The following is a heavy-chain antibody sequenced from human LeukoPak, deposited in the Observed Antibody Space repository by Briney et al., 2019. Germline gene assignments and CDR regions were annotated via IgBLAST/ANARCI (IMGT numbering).Heavy chain of an antibody. V-gene: IGHV3-30-3*01. CDR1: GFTFSSYV. J-gene: IGHJ6*02. CDR3: AGGYSGYDPSYYYGMDV. CDR2: ISYDGSNK. Sequence: GGSLRLSCSASGFTFSSYVMHWVRQAPRKGLEWVAVISYDGSNKYYADSVKGRFTISRDNSKNTLSLQMNSLRAEDTAVYYCAGGYSGYDPSYYYGMDVWGQGTTVTVSS. D-gene: IGHD5-12*01.